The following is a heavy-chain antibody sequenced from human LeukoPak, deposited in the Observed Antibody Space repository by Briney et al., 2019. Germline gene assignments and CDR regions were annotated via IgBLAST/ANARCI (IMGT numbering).Heavy chain of an antibody. CDR3: ARDGDYYDSSGYTDY. V-gene: IGHV3-30*03. D-gene: IGHD3-22*01. CDR1: GFAFSRYG. Sequence: PGGSLRLSCAASGFAFSRYGMHWVRQAPGKGLEWVAAISYDGSNKYYADSVKGRFTISRDNSKNTLYLQMNSLRSEDTAVYYCARDGDYYDSSGYTDYWGQGTLVTVSS. J-gene: IGHJ4*02. CDR2: ISYDGSNK.